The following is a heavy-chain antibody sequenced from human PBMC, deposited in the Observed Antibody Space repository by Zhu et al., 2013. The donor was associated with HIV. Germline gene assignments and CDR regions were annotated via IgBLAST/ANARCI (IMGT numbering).Heavy chain of an antibody. CDR2: INPTGDST. Sequence: QVQLVQSGAEVRSLGSVKISCKASGYTFASFWMHWVRQAPGQGLEWMGIINPTGDSTFYTQKFQGRITMTRDTSTSTVSMELRSLTSEDTAVYYCARVPTTDDNGGGPDFWGQGTLVTVSS. D-gene: IGHD2-8*01. CDR1: GYTFASFW. V-gene: IGHV1-46*01. CDR3: ARVPTTDDNGGGPDF. J-gene: IGHJ4*02.